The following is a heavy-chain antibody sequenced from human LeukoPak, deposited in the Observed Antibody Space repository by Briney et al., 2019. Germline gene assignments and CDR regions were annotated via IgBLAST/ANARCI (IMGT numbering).Heavy chain of an antibody. J-gene: IGHJ5*02. D-gene: IGHD1-26*01. Sequence: GASVRLSCTAAVSTVSRYVINWGGRSTGQRREGWGWMNPYIGNIGYAQKFQFRVTLTRNTSISTAYMELRSLRSNDPAAYYCARDRSEGSGSYHLLDRWGQGTLVTVSS. CDR1: VSTVSRYV. CDR3: ARDRSEGSGSYHLLDR. CDR2: MNPYIGNI. V-gene: IGHV1-8*01.